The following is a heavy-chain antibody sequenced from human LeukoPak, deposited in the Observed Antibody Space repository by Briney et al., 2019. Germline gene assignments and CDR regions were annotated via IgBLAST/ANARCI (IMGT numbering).Heavy chain of an antibody. D-gene: IGHD3-22*01. CDR2: INPSGGST. CDR1: GYTLTELS. V-gene: IGHV1-46*01. Sequence: ASVKVSCKVSGYTLTELSMHWVRQAPGQGLEWMGIINPSGGSTNYAQKFQGRVTMTRDTSTSTVYMELSSLRSEDTAVYYCARERADYYDSSGYYSPPCDYWGQGTLVTVSS. J-gene: IGHJ4*02. CDR3: ARERADYYDSSGYYSPPCDY.